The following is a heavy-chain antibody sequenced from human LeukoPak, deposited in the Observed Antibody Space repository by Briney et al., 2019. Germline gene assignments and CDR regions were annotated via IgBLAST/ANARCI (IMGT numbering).Heavy chain of an antibody. CDR3: AKGSGTYNWNNRPDY. J-gene: IGHJ4*02. D-gene: IGHD1/OR15-1a*01. Sequence: GGSLRLSCAASGFTFSSYGMHWGRQAPGKVLEWVAFIRYDGSNKYYADSVKGRFTISRDNSKNTLYLQMNSLRAEDTAVYYCAKGSGTYNWNNRPDYWGQGTLVTVSS. CDR1: GFTFSSYG. V-gene: IGHV3-30*02. CDR2: IRYDGSNK.